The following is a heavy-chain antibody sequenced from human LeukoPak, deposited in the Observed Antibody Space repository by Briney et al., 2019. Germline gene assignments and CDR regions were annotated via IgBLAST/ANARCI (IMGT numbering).Heavy chain of an antibody. Sequence: PSETLSLTCTVSGGSISSYYWSWIRQPAGKGLEWIGRIYTSGSTNYNPSLKSRVTMSVDTSKNQFSLKLSSVTAADTAVYYCARDPQKTLRYFDRRPKHAFDIWGQGTMVTVPS. V-gene: IGHV4-4*07. CDR2: IYTSGST. J-gene: IGHJ3*02. CDR1: GGSISSYY. D-gene: IGHD3-9*01. CDR3: ARDPQKTLRYFDRRPKHAFDI.